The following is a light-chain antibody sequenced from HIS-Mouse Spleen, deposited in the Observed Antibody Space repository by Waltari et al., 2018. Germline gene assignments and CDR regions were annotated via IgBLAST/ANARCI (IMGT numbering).Light chain of an antibody. CDR1: SSNIGSHS. V-gene: IGLV1-47*01. Sequence: QSVLTQPPSASGTPGQRVTISCSGSSSNIGSHSVYWYQQLPGTAPKRLIYRNNQRPSGVPDRCSGSKSGTSASLAISGLRSEDEADYYCAAWDDSLSGPVFGGGTKLTVL. CDR3: AAWDDSLSGPV. J-gene: IGLJ3*02. CDR2: RNN.